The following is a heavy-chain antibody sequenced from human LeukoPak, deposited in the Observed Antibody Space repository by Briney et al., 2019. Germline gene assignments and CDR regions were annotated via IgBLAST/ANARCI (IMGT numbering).Heavy chain of an antibody. CDR1: GGSISSSSYY. Sequence: SETLSLTCTVSGGSISSSSYYWGWIRQPPGKGLEWIGSIYYSGSTYYNPSLKSRVTISVDTSKNQFSLKLSSVTAADTAVYYCARHRGPTLRFLEGLSPWGQGTLVTVSS. J-gene: IGHJ5*02. V-gene: IGHV4-39*01. CDR3: ARHRGPTLRFLEGLSP. CDR2: IYYSGST. D-gene: IGHD3-3*01.